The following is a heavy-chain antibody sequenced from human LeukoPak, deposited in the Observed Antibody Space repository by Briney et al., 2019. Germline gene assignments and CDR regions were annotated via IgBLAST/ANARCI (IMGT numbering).Heavy chain of an antibody. J-gene: IGHJ4*02. D-gene: IGHD3-22*01. Sequence: SVEVSCKASGGTFSSYAISWVRQAPGQGLEWMGGIIPIFGTANYAQKFQGRVSMTRNTSISTAYMELSSLRSEDTAVYYCARGLYYYDSNGRTPYDYWGQGTLVTVSS. CDR3: ARGLYYYDSNGRTPYDY. CDR1: GGTFSSYA. V-gene: IGHV1-69*05. CDR2: IIPIFGTA.